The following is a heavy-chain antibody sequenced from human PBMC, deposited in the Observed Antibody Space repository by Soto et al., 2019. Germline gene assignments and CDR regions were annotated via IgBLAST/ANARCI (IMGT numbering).Heavy chain of an antibody. CDR3: VYDYGGNSANHYYSYGMDV. CDR1: GGTFSSYA. J-gene: IGHJ6*02. Sequence: QVQLVQSGAEVKKPGSSVKVSCKASGGTFSSYAISWVRQAPGQGLEWMGGIIPIFGTANYAQKFQGRVTITADESTSTAYMELSSLRSEDTAVYYCVYDYGGNSANHYYSYGMDVWGQGTTVTASS. D-gene: IGHD4-17*01. V-gene: IGHV1-69*12. CDR2: IIPIFGTA.